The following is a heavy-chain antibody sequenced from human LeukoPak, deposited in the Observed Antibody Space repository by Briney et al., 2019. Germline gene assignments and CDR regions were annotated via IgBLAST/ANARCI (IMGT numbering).Heavy chain of an antibody. D-gene: IGHD6-19*01. J-gene: IGHJ4*02. CDR3: TTDLGYSSGWFPDY. CDR2: MEKELNGYAT. Sequence: GGSLRLSCAASGFTFSDSSIHWVRQASGKGLEWIGLMEKELNGYATAYAASVRGRFTISRDDSQNTAYLQMNSLKTEDTAVYYCTTDLGYSSGWFPDYWGQGTLVTVSS. CDR1: GFTFSDSS. V-gene: IGHV3-73*01.